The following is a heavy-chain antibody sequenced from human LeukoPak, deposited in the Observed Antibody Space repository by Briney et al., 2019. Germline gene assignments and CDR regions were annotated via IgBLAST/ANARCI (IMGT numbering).Heavy chain of an antibody. D-gene: IGHD2-2*01. CDR3: ARGARDIVVVPAAKPWFDP. CDR2: INHSGST. V-gene: IGHV4-34*01. CDR1: GGSFSGYN. J-gene: IGHJ5*02. Sequence: SETLSLTCAVYGGSFSGYNWSWIRQPPGKGLEWIGEINHSGSTNYNPSLKSRVTISVDTSKNQFSLKLSSVTAADTAVYYCARGARDIVVVPAAKPWFDPWGQGTLVTASS.